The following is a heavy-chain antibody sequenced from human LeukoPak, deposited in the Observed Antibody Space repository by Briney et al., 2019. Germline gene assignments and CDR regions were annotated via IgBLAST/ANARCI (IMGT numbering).Heavy chain of an antibody. Sequence: GGSLRLSCEASGFAFSNYAMSWVRQAPGKGLEWVASISGSGGTTNYADSVKGRFTISRDNSRTTLYLQMNGLSAEDAAFYDCAKDFDSSGYHYWYFDLWGRGTLVAVSS. CDR1: GFAFSNYA. CDR2: ISGSGGTT. CDR3: AKDFDSSGYHYWYFDL. V-gene: IGHV3-23*01. D-gene: IGHD3-22*01. J-gene: IGHJ2*01.